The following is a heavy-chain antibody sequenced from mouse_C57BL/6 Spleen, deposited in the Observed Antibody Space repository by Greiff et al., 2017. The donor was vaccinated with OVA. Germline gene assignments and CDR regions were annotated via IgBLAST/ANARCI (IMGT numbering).Heavy chain of an antibody. Sequence: LQQSGASVKISCKASGYAFSSYWMNWVKQRPGKGLEWIGQIYPGDGDTNYNGKFKGKATLTADKSSSTAYMQRSSLTSEDSAVYFCARTRTTVGLYFDYWGQGTTLTVSS. D-gene: IGHD1-1*01. V-gene: IGHV1-80*01. CDR3: ARTRTTVGLYFDY. CDR2: IYPGDGDT. CDR1: GYAFSSYW. J-gene: IGHJ2*01.